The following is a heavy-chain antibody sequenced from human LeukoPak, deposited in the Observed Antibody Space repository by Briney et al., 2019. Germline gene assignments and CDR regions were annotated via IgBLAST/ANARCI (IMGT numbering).Heavy chain of an antibody. J-gene: IGHJ3*02. CDR2: ISGSGGST. D-gene: IGHD5-12*01. V-gene: IGHV3-23*01. CDR1: GLTFSSYA. CDR3: ARAPEWGIYSGSEAFDI. Sequence: PGGSLRLSCAASGLTFSSYAMSWVRQAPGKGLEWVSAISGSGGSTYYADSVKGRFTISRDNSKNTLYLQMNSLRAEDTAVYYCARAPEWGIYSGSEAFDIWGQGTMVTVSS.